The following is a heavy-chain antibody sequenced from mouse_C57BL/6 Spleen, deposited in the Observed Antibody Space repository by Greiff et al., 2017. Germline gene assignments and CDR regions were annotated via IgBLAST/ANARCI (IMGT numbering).Heavy chain of an antibody. CDR1: GFTFSSYG. CDR3: ASEGGFAY. V-gene: IGHV5-6*01. CDR2: ISSVGSYT. Sequence: DVQLVESGGDLVKPGGSLKLSCAASGFTFSSYGMSWVRQTPDKRLEWVATISSVGSYTYYPDSVKGRFTISRDNAKNTLYLQMSSLKSEDTAMYYCASEGGFAYWGQGTLVTVSA. J-gene: IGHJ3*01.